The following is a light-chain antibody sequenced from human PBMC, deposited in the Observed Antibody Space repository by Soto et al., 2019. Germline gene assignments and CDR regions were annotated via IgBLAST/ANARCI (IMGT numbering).Light chain of an antibody. CDR3: SSYTSSSTFAV. Sequence: QSALTQPPSVSGSPGQSVTISCTGTSSDVGSYNRVSWYQQPPGTAPKLMIYEVSNRPSGVPDRFSGSKSGNTASLTISGLHAEDEADYYCSSYTSSSTFAVFGGGTKLTVL. J-gene: IGLJ2*01. CDR2: EVS. V-gene: IGLV2-18*02. CDR1: SSDVGSYNR.